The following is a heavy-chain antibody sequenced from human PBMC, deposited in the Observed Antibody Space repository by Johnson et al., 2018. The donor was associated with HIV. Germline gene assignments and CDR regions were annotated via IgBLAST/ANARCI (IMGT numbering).Heavy chain of an antibody. D-gene: IGHD3-22*01. CDR2: IRSKANSYAT. Sequence: VQLVESGGGLVQPGGSLRLSCAASGFTFSGSAMHWVRQASGKGLEWVGRIRSKANSYATAYAASVKGRFTISRDDSKNTAYLQMNSLKTEDTAVDYCTRRRAGYDSSGQDAFYIWGQGTMVTVSS. J-gene: IGHJ3*02. CDR3: TRRRAGYDSSGQDAFYI. V-gene: IGHV3-73*01. CDR1: GFTFSGSA.